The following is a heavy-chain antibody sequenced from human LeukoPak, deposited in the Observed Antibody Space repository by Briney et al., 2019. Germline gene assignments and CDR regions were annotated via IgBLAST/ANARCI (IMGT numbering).Heavy chain of an antibody. V-gene: IGHV1-2*02. Sequence: ASVKVSCKASGYTFTGHYMHWVRQAPGQGLEWMGWISPNSGDTDYAQRFQGRVTMTRDTSISTAYMELSRLRSDDTAVYFCARGKIAAAGTFAYWGQGTLVTVSS. D-gene: IGHD6-13*01. J-gene: IGHJ4*02. CDR3: ARGKIAAAGTFAY. CDR1: GYTFTGHY. CDR2: ISPNSGDT.